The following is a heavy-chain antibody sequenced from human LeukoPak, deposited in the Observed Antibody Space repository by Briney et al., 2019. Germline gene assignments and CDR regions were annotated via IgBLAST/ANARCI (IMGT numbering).Heavy chain of an antibody. J-gene: IGHJ4*02. D-gene: IGHD5-18*01. CDR1: GGSFSGYY. V-gene: IGHV4-34*01. Sequence: SETLSLTCAVYGGSFSGYYWSWIRQPPGKGLEWIGEINHSGSTNYNPSLKSRVTISVDTSKNQFSLKLSSVTAADTAVYYCASSYSYPLDYWGQGTLVTVSS. CDR3: ASSYSYPLDY. CDR2: INHSGST.